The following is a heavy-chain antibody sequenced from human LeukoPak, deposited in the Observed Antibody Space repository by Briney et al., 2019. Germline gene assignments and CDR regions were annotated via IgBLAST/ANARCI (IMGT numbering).Heavy chain of an antibody. CDR2: IYTSGST. D-gene: IGHD3-22*01. J-gene: IGHJ4*02. CDR1: GGSISSYY. CDR3: ARDFDYYDSSGYYYPYYFDY. V-gene: IGHV4-4*07. Sequence: SETLSLTCTVSGGSISSYYWSWIRQPAGKGLEWIGRIYTSGSTNYNPSLKSRVTMSVDTSKNQFSLKLSSVTAVDTAVYYCARDFDYYDSSGYYYPYYFDYWGQGTLVTVSS.